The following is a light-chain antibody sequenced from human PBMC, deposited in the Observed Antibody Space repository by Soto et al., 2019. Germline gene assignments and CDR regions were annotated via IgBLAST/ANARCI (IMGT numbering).Light chain of an antibody. CDR3: QQYNNWWT. CDR1: QSVTSN. CDR2: GAS. V-gene: IGKV3-15*01. Sequence: EIVITQSPATLSVSPGERATLSCRASQSVTSNLAWFQHKPGQAPRLLMYGASTRAAGIPDRFSGSGSGTEFTLTISGLQSEDFAVYYCQQYNNWWTFGQGTKVDIK. J-gene: IGKJ1*01.